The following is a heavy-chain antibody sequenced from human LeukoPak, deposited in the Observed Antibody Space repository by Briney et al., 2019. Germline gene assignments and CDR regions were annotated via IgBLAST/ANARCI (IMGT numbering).Heavy chain of an antibody. J-gene: IGHJ3*02. D-gene: IGHD3-22*01. V-gene: IGHV3-48*02. CDR3: ARVDWMIGTFDI. Sequence: GGALRLSCAASGFTFSTYNMNWVRQAPGKGLEWVSYITSSSSTIHYADSVRGRFTISRDNAKNSLYLQMNSLRDEDTAVYYCARVDWMIGTFDIWGQGTMVTVSS. CDR2: ITSSSSTI. CDR1: GFTFSTYN.